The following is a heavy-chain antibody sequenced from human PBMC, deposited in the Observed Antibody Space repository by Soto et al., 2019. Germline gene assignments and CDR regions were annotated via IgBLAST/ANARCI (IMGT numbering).Heavy chain of an antibody. D-gene: IGHD2-15*01. CDR2: INHSGST. V-gene: IGHV4-34*01. Sequence: QVQLQQLGAGLLKPSETLSLTCAVYGGSFSGYYWSWIRQPPGKGLEWIGEINHSGSTNYNPSLKSRVTISVDTSKNQFSLKLSYVTAADTAVYYCARGTLVVVAATTSYYYGMDVWGQGTTVTVSS. CDR1: GGSFSGYY. J-gene: IGHJ6*02. CDR3: ARGTLVVVAATTSYYYGMDV.